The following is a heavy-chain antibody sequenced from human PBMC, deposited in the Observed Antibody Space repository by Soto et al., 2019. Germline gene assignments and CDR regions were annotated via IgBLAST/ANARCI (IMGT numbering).Heavy chain of an antibody. CDR2: ISAHNGNT. CDR3: ARGRYGDY. J-gene: IGHJ4*02. CDR1: GYTFTSYG. V-gene: IGHV1-18*01. Sequence: QVHLVQSGAEVKKPGASVKVSCKGSGYTFTSYGITWVRQAPGQGLEWMGWISAHNGNTNYAQKFQGRVTVTRDTSTSRAYMELRSLRSDDTAVNYCARGRYGDYGGEGALVTVSS. D-gene: IGHD1-1*01.